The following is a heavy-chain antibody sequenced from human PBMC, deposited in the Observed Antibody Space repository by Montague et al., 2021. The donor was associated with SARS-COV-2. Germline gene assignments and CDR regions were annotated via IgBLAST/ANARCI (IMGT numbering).Heavy chain of an antibody. V-gene: IGHV4-34*01. Sequence: SETLSLTCAVFDGSFSNFYWSWIRQPPGKGLEWIGEINHSGTTYXXPSLKSRVTISLDTSKNQFSLKLNSLTAADAAVYYCASGGDNGSDYFDVWGKGTTVTVSS. J-gene: IGHJ6*03. CDR2: INHSGTT. CDR1: DGSFSNFY. D-gene: IGHD1-26*01. CDR3: ASGGDNGSDYFDV.